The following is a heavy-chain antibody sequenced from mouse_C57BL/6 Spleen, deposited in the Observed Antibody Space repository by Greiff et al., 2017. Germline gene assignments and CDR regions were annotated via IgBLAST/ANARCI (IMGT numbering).Heavy chain of an antibody. Sequence: VQLQQPGAELVMPGASVKLSCKASGYTFTSYWMHWVKQRPGQGLEWIGEIDPSDSYTNYNQKFKGKSTLTVDKSSSTAYMQLSSLTSEDSAVYYCARRYGSSYEDYYAMDYWGQGTSVTVSS. V-gene: IGHV1-69*01. CDR3: ARRYGSSYEDYYAMDY. D-gene: IGHD1-1*01. J-gene: IGHJ4*01. CDR2: IDPSDSYT. CDR1: GYTFTSYW.